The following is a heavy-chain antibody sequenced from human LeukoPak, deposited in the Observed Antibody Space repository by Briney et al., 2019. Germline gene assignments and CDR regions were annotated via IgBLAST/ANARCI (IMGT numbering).Heavy chain of an antibody. CDR2: IYYSGST. J-gene: IGHJ4*02. CDR1: GGSISSYY. Sequence: SETLSLTCTVSGGSISSYYWSWIRQPPGKGLEWIGYIYYSGSTNYNPSLRSRVTISVDTSKNQFSLKLSSVTAADTAVYYCARGYCSGGSCYGRVGYYFDYWGQGTLVTVSS. V-gene: IGHV4-59*01. D-gene: IGHD2-15*01. CDR3: ARGYCSGGSCYGRVGYYFDY.